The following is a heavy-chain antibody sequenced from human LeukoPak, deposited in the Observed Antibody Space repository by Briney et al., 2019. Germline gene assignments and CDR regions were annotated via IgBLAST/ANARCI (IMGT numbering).Heavy chain of an antibody. J-gene: IGHJ5*01. V-gene: IGHV3-11*01. CDR3: ARDFWQQGDDS. D-gene: IGHD3-3*01. CDR2: ISGSGSSI. Sequence: TGGSLRLSCAASGFIFPDFFMTWIRQAPGKGLEWVPYISGSGSSIYYADSVRGRFTISRDNAKNSLYLQMNSLRAEDTAVYYCARDFWQQGDDSWGQGTLVTVSS. CDR1: GFIFPDFF.